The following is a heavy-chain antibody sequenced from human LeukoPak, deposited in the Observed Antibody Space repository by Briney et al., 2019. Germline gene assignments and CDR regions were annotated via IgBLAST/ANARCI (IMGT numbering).Heavy chain of an antibody. D-gene: IGHD3-3*01. CDR1: GLTVSSTS. CDR3: AKGNLRFLESNWFDP. V-gene: IGHV3-23*01. Sequence: GGSLRLSCAASGLTVSSTSMSWVRQAPGKGLEWVSAISGSGGSTYYADSVKGRFTISRDNSKNTLYLQMNSLRAEDTAVYYCAKGNLRFLESNWFDPWGQGTLVTVSS. J-gene: IGHJ5*02. CDR2: ISGSGGST.